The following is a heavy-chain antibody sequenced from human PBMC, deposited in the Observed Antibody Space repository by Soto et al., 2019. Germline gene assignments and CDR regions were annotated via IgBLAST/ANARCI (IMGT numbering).Heavy chain of an antibody. D-gene: IGHD6-19*01. CDR2: IYYSGST. CDR1: GGSVSSGSYY. CDR3: ARGIEGWYQGRYYYGMDV. J-gene: IGHJ6*02. Sequence: QVQLQESGPGLVKPSETLSLTCTVSGGSVSSGSYYWSWIRQPPGKGLEWIGYIYYSGSTNYNPSLKSRGTISVDTSKNPFSLKLSSGTAADTAVYYCARGIEGWYQGRYYYGMDVWGQGTTVTVSS. V-gene: IGHV4-61*01.